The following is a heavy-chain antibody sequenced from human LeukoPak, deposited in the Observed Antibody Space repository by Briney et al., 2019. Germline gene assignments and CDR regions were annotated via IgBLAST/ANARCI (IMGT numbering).Heavy chain of an antibody. D-gene: IGHD3-10*02. Sequence: GGSLRLSCAASGFTFTNSWMHWVRQAPGKGLVWVSRINSDGSSTNYADSVKGRFTISRDNSKNTLYLQMNTLTAEDTAIYYCSKGRSMLGELSGDYWGQGTLVTVSS. CDR1: GFTFTNSW. CDR3: SKGRSMLGELSGDY. J-gene: IGHJ4*02. CDR2: INSDGSST. V-gene: IGHV3-74*01.